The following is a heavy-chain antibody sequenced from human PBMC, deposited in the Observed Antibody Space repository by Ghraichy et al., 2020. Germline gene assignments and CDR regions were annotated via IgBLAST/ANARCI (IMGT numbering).Heavy chain of an antibody. Sequence: GGSLRLSCKGSGYSFTRHWIGWVRQMPGKGLEWMGFIYPGDSGTRYSPSLQGQVTISADKSISTAYLQWNNLKASDTAMYYCARQVSRLTGSTPLGFDYWGQGTPVTVSA. V-gene: IGHV5-51*01. CDR2: IYPGDSGT. CDR3: ARQVSRLTGSTPLGFDY. J-gene: IGHJ4*02. D-gene: IGHD7-27*01. CDR1: GYSFTRHW.